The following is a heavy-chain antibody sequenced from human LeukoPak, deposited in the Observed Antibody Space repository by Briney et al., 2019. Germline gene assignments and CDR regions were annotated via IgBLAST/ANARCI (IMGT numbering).Heavy chain of an antibody. Sequence: GGSLRLSCAGSGFTLNRYWMSWVRQAAGKGLEWVASIRQNGIGEHYEGSVKGRFIISRDNAENSVSLQMNSLRDEDTAIYYCARLLGESTIYDLWGQGTLVTVSS. J-gene: IGHJ5*02. CDR2: IRQNGIGE. V-gene: IGHV3-7*01. CDR3: ARLLGESTIYDL. D-gene: IGHD3-16*01. CDR1: GFTLNRYW.